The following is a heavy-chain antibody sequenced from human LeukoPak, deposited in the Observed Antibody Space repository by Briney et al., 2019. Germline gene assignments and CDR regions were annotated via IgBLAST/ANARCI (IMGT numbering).Heavy chain of an antibody. CDR1: GFTFSSYA. V-gene: IGHV3-15*01. Sequence: GGSLRLSCAASGFTFSSYAMSRVRRAPGKGLEWVCRIKSKTDGGTTDYAAPVKGRFTISRDDSKNTLYLQMNSLRAEDTAVYYCAKESSGGWYFDYWGQGTLVTVSS. CDR3: AKESSGGWYFDY. CDR2: IKSKTDGGTT. D-gene: IGHD6-19*01. J-gene: IGHJ4*02.